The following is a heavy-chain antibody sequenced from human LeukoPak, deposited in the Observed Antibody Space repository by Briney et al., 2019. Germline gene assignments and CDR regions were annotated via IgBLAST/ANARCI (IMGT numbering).Heavy chain of an antibody. CDR2: IYTSGST. J-gene: IGHJ6*03. D-gene: IGHD4-17*01. V-gene: IGHV4-61*02. CDR3: ARDFRLYGDPRGYYYYYMDV. Sequence: SETLSLTCTVSGGSISSGSYYWSWIRQPAGKGLEWIGRIYTSGSTNYNPSLKSRVTISVDTSKNQFSLKLSSVTAADTAVYYCARDFRLYGDPRGYYYYYMDVWGKGTTVTISS. CDR1: GGSISSGSYY.